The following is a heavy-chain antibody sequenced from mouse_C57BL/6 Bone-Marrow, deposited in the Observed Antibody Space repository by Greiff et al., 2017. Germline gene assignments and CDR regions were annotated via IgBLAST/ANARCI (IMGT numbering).Heavy chain of an antibody. D-gene: IGHD1-1*01. CDR3: AFYGSSYVGYYFDY. CDR2: IYPSDSET. V-gene: IGHV1-61*01. CDR1: GYTFTSYW. J-gene: IGHJ2*01. Sequence: QVQLQQPGAELVRPGSSVKLSCKASGYTFTSYWMDWVKQRPGQGLEWIGNIYPSDSETHYNQKFKDKATLTVDKSSSTAYMQLSSLTSEDSAVYYCAFYGSSYVGYYFDYWGQGTTRTVSS.